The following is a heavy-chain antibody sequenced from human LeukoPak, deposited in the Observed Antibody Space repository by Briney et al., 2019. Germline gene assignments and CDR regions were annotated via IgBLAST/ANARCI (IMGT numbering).Heavy chain of an antibody. CDR2: IIPIFGTA. CDR1: GGTFSGYA. D-gene: IGHD3-16*01. J-gene: IGHJ4*02. CDR3: AKEGGLPNYFDY. Sequence: GASVKVSCKASGGTFSGYAISWVRQAPGQGLEWMGGIIPIFGTANYAQSFQGRVTITADKSTNTSYMELSSLRSEDTAVYYCAKEGGLPNYFDYWGQGTLVTVPS. V-gene: IGHV1-69*06.